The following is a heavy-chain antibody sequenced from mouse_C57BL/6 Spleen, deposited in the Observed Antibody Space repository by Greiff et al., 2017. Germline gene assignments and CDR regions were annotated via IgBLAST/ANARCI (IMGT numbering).Heavy chain of an antibody. CDR3: AINYYSNYNWYFDV. V-gene: IGHV1-39*01. CDR2: INPNYGTT. Sequence: EVQLQQSGPELVKPGASVKISCKASGYSFTDYNMNWVKQSNGKSLEWIGVINPNYGTTSYNQKFKGKATLPVDQSSSTAYMQLNSLTSEDSAVYYCAINYYSNYNWYFDVWGTGTTVTVSS. D-gene: IGHD2-5*01. J-gene: IGHJ1*03. CDR1: GYSFTDYN.